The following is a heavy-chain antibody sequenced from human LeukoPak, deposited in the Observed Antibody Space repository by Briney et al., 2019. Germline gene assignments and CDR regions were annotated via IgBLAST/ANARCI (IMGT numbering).Heavy chain of an antibody. V-gene: IGHV4-31*03. Sequence: SGTLSLTCTVSGGSISSGDYYWSWIRQHPGKGLEWIGYMHYSGSTYYSPSLKSRVTISIDTSKNQFSLKLNSVTAADTAVYYGAGDQPRNCLDYGGGEPRVTVS. CDR3: AGDQPRNCLDY. J-gene: IGHJ4*02. CDR2: MHYSGST. CDR1: GGSISSGDYY. D-gene: IGHD1-20*01.